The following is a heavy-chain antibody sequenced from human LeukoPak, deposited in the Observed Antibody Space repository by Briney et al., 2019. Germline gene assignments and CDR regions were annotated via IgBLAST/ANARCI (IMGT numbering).Heavy chain of an antibody. J-gene: IGHJ3*02. V-gene: IGHV2-70*04. CDR2: IDWDDDK. Sequence: SGPALVKPTQTLTLTCTFSGLPLSTSGMRVSWIRQPPGKALEWLARIDWDDDKFYSTSLKTRLTISKDTSKNQVVLTMTNMDPVDTATYYCARADGSCSWAHDAFDIWGQGTMVTVSS. D-gene: IGHD6-13*01. CDR1: GLPLSTSGMR. CDR3: ARADGSCSWAHDAFDI.